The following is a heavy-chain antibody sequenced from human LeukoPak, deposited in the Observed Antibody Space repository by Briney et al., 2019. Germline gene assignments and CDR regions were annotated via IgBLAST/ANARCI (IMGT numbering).Heavy chain of an antibody. CDR1: GFSLRNTGVA. J-gene: IGHJ4*02. V-gene: IGHV2-5*01. Sequence: SGPTLVNPTQTLTLTCTFSGFSLRNTGVAVAWIRQPPGKALEWLAVSYWNNDMSYSPSLKSRLTITKDTSKNQVVLIMTNMDPLDTGTYYCAHKGRGSGSYTMWGQGTLVTVSS. CDR3: AHKGRGSGSYTM. CDR2: SYWNNDM. D-gene: IGHD3-10*01.